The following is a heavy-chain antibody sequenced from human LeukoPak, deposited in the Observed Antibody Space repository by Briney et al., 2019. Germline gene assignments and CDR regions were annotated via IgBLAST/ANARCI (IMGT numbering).Heavy chain of an antibody. CDR2: INGDGSST. CDR1: GFTFNAYW. Sequence: PGGSLRLSCAASGFTFNAYWMHWVRQLPGKGLVWVSRINGDGSSTNYADSVKGRFTISRDNAKNTLYLQMSSLTAEDTAVYYCARIRGGYYSDFWGQGTLVTVSS. CDR3: ARIRGGYYSDF. D-gene: IGHD3-22*01. V-gene: IGHV3-74*01. J-gene: IGHJ4*02.